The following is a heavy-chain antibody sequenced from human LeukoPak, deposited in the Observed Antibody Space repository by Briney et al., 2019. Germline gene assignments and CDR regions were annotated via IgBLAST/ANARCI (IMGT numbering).Heavy chain of an antibody. V-gene: IGHV1-69*06. D-gene: IGHD4-17*01. CDR3: AREGNGDYAGEAYYFDY. CDR2: IIPIFGTA. J-gene: IGHJ4*02. CDR1: GGTFSSYA. Sequence: SVKVSCKASGGTFSSYAISWVRQAPGQGLEWMGGIIPIFGTANYAQKFHGRVTITADKSTSTAYMELSSLRSEDTAVYYCAREGNGDYAGEAYYFDYWGQGTLVTVSS.